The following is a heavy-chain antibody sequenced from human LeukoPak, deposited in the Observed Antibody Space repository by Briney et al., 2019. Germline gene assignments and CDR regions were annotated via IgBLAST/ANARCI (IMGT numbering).Heavy chain of an antibody. Sequence: SETLSLTCTVSGGSISSGGYYWSWIRQPPGKGLEWVGSIYYSGSTYYNPSLKSRVTISVDTSKNQFSLSLSSVTAADTAVYYCARHKEYSYGFSYYFDSWGQGTLVTVSS. CDR1: GGSISSGGYY. CDR3: ARHKEYSYGFSYYFDS. J-gene: IGHJ4*02. D-gene: IGHD5-18*01. V-gene: IGHV4-39*01. CDR2: IYYSGST.